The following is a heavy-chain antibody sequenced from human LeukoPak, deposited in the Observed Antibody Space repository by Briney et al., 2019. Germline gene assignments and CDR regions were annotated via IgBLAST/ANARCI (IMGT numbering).Heavy chain of an antibody. J-gene: IGHJ6*03. CDR3: ALLSYYYMDD. Sequence: ASVKVSCKASGYTFTSYGISWVRQAPGQELEWMGWSSAYNGNTNYAQKLQGRVTMTTDTSTSTAYMELRSLRSDDTAVYYCALLSYYYMDDWGKGTTVTVSS. V-gene: IGHV1-18*01. CDR2: SSAYNGNT. CDR1: GYTFTSYG. D-gene: IGHD3-9*01.